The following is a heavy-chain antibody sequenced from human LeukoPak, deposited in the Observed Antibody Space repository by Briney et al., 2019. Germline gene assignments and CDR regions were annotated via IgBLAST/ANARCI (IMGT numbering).Heavy chain of an antibody. D-gene: IGHD2-15*01. Sequence: ASVKVSCKASGYTFTSYGISWVRQAPGQGLEWMGWISAYNGNTNYAQKLQGRVTMTTDTSTSTAYMGLRSLRSDDTAVYYCARDRCSGGSCYSAGFDYWGQGTLVTVSS. CDR3: ARDRCSGGSCYSAGFDY. J-gene: IGHJ4*02. CDR1: GYTFTSYG. V-gene: IGHV1-18*01. CDR2: ISAYNGNT.